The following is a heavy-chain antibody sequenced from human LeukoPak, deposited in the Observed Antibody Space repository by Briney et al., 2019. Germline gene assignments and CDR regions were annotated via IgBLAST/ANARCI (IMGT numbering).Heavy chain of an antibody. CDR2: IYYSGST. D-gene: IGHD3-10*01. CDR1: GGSISSYY. Sequence: PSETLSLTCTVSGGSISSYYWSWIRQPPGKGLEWIGYIYYSGSTDYNPSLKSRVTISVDTSKNQFSLKLSSVTAADTAVYYCARTMVRGVYYYYYYGMDVWGQGTTVTVSS. CDR3: ARTMVRGVYYYYYYGMDV. J-gene: IGHJ6*02. V-gene: IGHV4-59*12.